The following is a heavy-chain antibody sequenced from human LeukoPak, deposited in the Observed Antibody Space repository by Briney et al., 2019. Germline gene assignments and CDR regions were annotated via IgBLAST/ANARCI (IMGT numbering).Heavy chain of an antibody. V-gene: IGHV3-21*04. J-gene: IGHJ4*02. CDR3: AKDTTYYYDSSGYYDY. D-gene: IGHD3-22*01. CDR2: ISSSSSYI. Sequence: GGSLRLSCAASGFTFSSYSMNWVRQAPGKGLEWVSSISSSSSYIYYADSVKGRFTISRDNSKNTLYLQMNSLRAEDTAVYYCAKDTTYYYDSSGYYDYWGQGTLVTVSS. CDR1: GFTFSSYS.